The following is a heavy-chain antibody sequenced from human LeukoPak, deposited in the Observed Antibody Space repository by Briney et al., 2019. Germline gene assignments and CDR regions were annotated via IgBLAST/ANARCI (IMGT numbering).Heavy chain of an antibody. Sequence: SVKVSCKASGGTFSSYAISWVRQAPGQGLEWMGGIIPIFGTANYAQKFQGRVTITADKSTSTAYMELSSLRSEDTAVYYCARGIAAAGNFRNYYYYMDVWGKGTTVTISS. CDR1: GGTFSSYA. J-gene: IGHJ6*03. V-gene: IGHV1-69*06. CDR3: ARGIAAAGNFRNYYYYMDV. D-gene: IGHD6-13*01. CDR2: IIPIFGTA.